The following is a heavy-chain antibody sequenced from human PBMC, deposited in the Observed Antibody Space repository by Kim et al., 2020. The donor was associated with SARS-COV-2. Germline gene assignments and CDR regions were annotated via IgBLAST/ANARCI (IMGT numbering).Heavy chain of an antibody. CDR3: ARQNLRVGTMVRGGGNWFDP. CDR2: IYPGDSDT. V-gene: IGHV5-51*01. D-gene: IGHD3-10*01. CDR1: GYSFTSYW. J-gene: IGHJ5*02. Sequence: GESLKISCKGSGYSFTSYWIGWVRQMPGKGLEWMGIIYPGDSDTRYSPSFQGQVTISADKSISTAYLQWSSLKASDTAMYYCARQNLRVGTMVRGGGNWFDPWGQGTLVTVSS.